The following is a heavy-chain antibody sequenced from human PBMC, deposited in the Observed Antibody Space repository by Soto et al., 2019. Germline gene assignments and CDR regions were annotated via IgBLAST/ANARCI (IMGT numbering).Heavy chain of an antibody. CDR3: ARDLLSVTTEWWFDP. CDR2: IWYDGSNK. D-gene: IGHD4-4*01. J-gene: IGHJ5*02. V-gene: IGHV3-33*01. CDR1: GFTFSSYG. Sequence: PGGSLRLSCAASGFTFSSYGMHWVRQAPGKGLEWVAVIWYDGSNKYYADSVKGRFTISRDNSKNTLYLQMNSLRAEDTAVYYCARDLLSVTTEWWFDPWGQGTLVTVSS.